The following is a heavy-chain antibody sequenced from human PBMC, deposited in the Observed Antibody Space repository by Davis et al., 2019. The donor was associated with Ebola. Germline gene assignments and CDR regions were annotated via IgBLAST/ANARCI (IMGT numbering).Heavy chain of an antibody. V-gene: IGHV4-34*01. D-gene: IGHD3-10*01. CDR1: SGSFSGYY. CDR2: INHSGST. Sequence: SETLSLTCAVYSGSFSGYYWSWIRQPPGKGLEWIGEINHSGSTNYNPSLKSRVTISVDTSKNQFSLKLSSVTAADTAVYYCARDGSGTGYYYYYGMDVWGQGTTVTVSS. J-gene: IGHJ6*02. CDR3: ARDGSGTGYYYYYGMDV.